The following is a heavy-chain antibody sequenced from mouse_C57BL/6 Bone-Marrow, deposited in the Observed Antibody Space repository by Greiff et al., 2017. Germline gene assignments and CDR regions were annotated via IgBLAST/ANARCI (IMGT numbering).Heavy chain of an antibody. J-gene: IGHJ1*03. V-gene: IGHV5-16*01. CDR2: INHDGSST. D-gene: IGHD1-1*01. CDR1: GFTFSDYY. Sequence: EVQRVESEGGLVQPGRSMKLSCTASGFTFSDYYMAWVRQVPEKGLEWVANINHDGSSTYYLDSLKSRFIISRDNAKNILYLQMSSLKSEDTATYYCERDLYYYGSSWYFDVWGTGTTVTVSA. CDR3: ERDLYYYGSSWYFDV.